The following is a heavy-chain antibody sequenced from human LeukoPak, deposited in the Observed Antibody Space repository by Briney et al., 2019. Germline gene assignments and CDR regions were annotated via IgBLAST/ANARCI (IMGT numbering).Heavy chain of an antibody. CDR3: EKAPATGEGYYFYYMDV. D-gene: IGHD7-27*01. Sequence: GGSLRLSCAASGFASGFTFSDYAGSWVRQAPGKGPEWDASVNGRGATTYYADSVMCRFTISRDNSKNTVYLQMISLGADDTAVYFCEKAPATGEGYYFYYMDVWGKGTTVTVSS. J-gene: IGHJ6*03. V-gene: IGHV3-23*01. CDR2: VNGRGATT. CDR1: GFASGFTFSDYA.